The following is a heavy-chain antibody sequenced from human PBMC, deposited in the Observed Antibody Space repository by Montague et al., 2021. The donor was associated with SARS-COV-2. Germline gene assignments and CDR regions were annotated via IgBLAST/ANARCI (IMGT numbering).Heavy chain of an antibody. CDR3: AKTAVTTDGWFDP. CDR1: GFTFSSYT. CDR2: ITGSGGTT. D-gene: IGHD4-17*01. Sequence: SLRLSCAASGFTFSSYTMAWVRQAPGKGLEWVSSITGSGGTTDYAASVKGRFTIIRDNSDNTLYLQMNSLRAEDTAVYHCAKTAVTTDGWFDPWGQGTLVTVPS. V-gene: IGHV3-23*01. J-gene: IGHJ5*02.